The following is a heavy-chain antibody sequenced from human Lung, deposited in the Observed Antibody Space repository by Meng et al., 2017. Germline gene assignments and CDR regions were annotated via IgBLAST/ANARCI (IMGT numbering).Heavy chain of an antibody. D-gene: IGHD2-2*01. V-gene: IGHV1-18*01. J-gene: IGHJ5*02. CDR2: ISGYNGNT. CDR3: ARDRYCSTTSCTGWFDP. CDR1: GYTFTSYG. Sequence: QVQLVQSGDEVKKPGASVKVSCKASGYTFTSYGISWVRQAPGQGLDWMGWISGYNGNTNYAQKFQGRVTMTTDTSTSTAYMELRSLRSDDTAVYYCARDRYCSTTSCTGWFDPWGQGTLVTVSS.